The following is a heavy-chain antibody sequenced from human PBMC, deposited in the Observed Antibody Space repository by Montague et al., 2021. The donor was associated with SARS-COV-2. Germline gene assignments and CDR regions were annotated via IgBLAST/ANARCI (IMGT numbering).Heavy chain of an antibody. CDR3: ARRGLGYCSSTSCQNAFDI. Sequence: SETLSLTCTVSGGSISSYYWSWIRQPPGKGLEWIGYIYYSGSTNXNPSLKSRVTISVDTSKNQFSLKLSSVTAADTAVYYCARRGLGYCSSTSCQNAFDIWGRGTMVTVSS. CDR1: GGSISSYY. V-gene: IGHV4-59*08. D-gene: IGHD2-2*01. CDR2: IYYSGST. J-gene: IGHJ3*02.